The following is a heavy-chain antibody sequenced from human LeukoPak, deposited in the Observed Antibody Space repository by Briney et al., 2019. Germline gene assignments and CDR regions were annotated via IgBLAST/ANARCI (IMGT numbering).Heavy chain of an antibody. V-gene: IGHV1-8*01. D-gene: IGHD2-2*01. CDR2: MNPNSGNT. CDR1: GYTFTSYD. CDR3: ARWGVPAAIRTFDY. Sequence: ASVKVSCKASGYTFTSYDINWVRQATGQGLEWMGWMNPNSGNTGYAQKFQGRVTMTRNTSISTAYMELSSLRSEDTAVYYCARWGVPAAIRTFDYWGQGTLVTVSS. J-gene: IGHJ4*02.